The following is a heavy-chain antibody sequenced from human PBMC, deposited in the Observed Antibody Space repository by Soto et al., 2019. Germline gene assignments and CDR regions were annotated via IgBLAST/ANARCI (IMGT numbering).Heavy chain of an antibody. D-gene: IGHD2-21*01. CDR2: ISPNSGGT. J-gene: IGHJ6*02. CDR3: ARPIAQYYYGMDV. V-gene: IGHV1-2*04. CDR1: GYTFTGYY. Sequence: ASVKVSCKASGYTFTGYYMHWVRQAPGQGLEWMGWISPNSGGTNYAQKFQGWVTMTRDTSISTAYMELSRLRSDDTAVYYCARPIAQYYYGMDVWGQGTTVTVSS.